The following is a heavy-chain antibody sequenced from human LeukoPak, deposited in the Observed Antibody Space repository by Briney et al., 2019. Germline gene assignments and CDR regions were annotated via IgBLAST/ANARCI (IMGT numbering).Heavy chain of an antibody. CDR1: GFTFSSYG. Sequence: GGSLRLSCAGSGFTFSSYGMHWVRQAPGKGLERVSVISYDGSNKYYADSVKGRFTISRDNSKTTLYLQMNSLRAEDTAVYYCAKDQRAYCRGDCYSGVLDYWGQGTLVTVSS. CDR3: AKDQRAYCRGDCYSGVLDY. CDR2: ISYDGSNK. J-gene: IGHJ4*02. V-gene: IGHV3-30*18. D-gene: IGHD2-21*02.